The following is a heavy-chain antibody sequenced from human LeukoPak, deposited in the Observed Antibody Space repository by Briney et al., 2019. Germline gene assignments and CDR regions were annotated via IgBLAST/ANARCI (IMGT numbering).Heavy chain of an antibody. J-gene: IGHJ4*02. CDR3: ARDGGLLWFGELLFSY. CDR1: GGSISSSSYY. Sequence: SETLSLTCTVSGGSISSSSYYWGWIRQPPGKGLEWIGSIYYSGSTYYNPSLKSRITIPVDTSKNQFSLKLSSVTAADTAVYYCARDGGLLWFGELLFSYWGQGTLVTVSS. CDR2: IYYSGST. V-gene: IGHV4-39*07. D-gene: IGHD3-10*01.